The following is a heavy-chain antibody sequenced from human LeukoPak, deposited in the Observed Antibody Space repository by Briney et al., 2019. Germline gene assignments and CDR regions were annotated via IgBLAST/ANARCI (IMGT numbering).Heavy chain of an antibody. CDR2: ISYDGSNK. CDR3: AREGITMIVETYYFDY. J-gene: IGHJ4*02. Sequence: GGSLRLSCAASGFTFSSYAMHWVRQAPGKGLEWLAVISYDGSNKYYADSVKGRFTISRDNSKNTLYLQMNSLRAEDTAVYYCAREGITMIVETYYFDYWGQGTLVTVSS. V-gene: IGHV3-30-3*01. CDR1: GFTFSSYA. D-gene: IGHD3-22*01.